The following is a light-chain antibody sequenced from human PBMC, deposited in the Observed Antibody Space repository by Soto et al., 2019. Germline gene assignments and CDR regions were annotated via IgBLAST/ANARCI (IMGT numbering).Light chain of an antibody. V-gene: IGKV3-15*01. CDR1: QSVSTN. CDR3: QQFNKWPRT. J-gene: IGKJ1*01. CDR2: GAY. Sequence: VMTQSPATLSVYPGERATLSCRASQSVSTNLAWYQQRPGQAPRLIISGAYTRATGIPARFSGSGSGTEFTLTISSLQSEDFAIYYCQQFNKWPRTFGQGTSLQIK.